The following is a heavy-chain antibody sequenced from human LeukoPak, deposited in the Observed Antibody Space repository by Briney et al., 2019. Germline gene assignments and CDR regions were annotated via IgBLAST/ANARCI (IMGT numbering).Heavy chain of an antibody. D-gene: IGHD3-3*01. Sequence: GASVKVSCKASGYTFTGYYMHWVRQAPGQGLEWMGWVNPNSGGTNYAQKFQGRVTMTRDTSISTAYTELSRLRSDDTAVYYCARDFEWGVYDFWSGFGDWGQGTLVTVSS. CDR2: VNPNSGGT. V-gene: IGHV1-2*02. CDR3: ARDFEWGVYDFWSGFGD. J-gene: IGHJ4*02. CDR1: GYTFTGYY.